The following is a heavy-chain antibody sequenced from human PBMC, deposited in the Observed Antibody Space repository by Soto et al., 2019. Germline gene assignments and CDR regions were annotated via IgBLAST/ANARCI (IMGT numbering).Heavy chain of an antibody. Sequence: SETLSLTCTVSGGSLRDYGHFWTWIRQRPGSRPEWIGYTSYTGVTYYSPSLQSRISISVDTSKNQFSLTLNSVTVADTAVYYCVRGSLYNFDSSGTELWFDPWGQGALVTVSS. V-gene: IGHV4-31*03. D-gene: IGHD6-19*01. CDR3: VRGSLYNFDSSGTELWFDP. CDR2: TSYTGVT. CDR1: GGSLRDYGHF. J-gene: IGHJ5*02.